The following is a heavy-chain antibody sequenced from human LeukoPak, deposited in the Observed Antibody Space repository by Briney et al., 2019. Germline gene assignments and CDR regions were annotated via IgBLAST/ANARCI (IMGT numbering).Heavy chain of an antibody. CDR2: ITASGGNT. J-gene: IGHJ4*02. D-gene: IGHD5-18*01. Sequence: PGGSLRLSCAASGYTFSGYAISWVRQAPGKGLEWVSAITASGGNTYYADSVKGRFTISRDNSKNTLYLQVNSLRAEDTAVYYYAKGNGYSYGRYYFDYWGQGTLVTVSS. CDR3: AKGNGYSYGRYYFDY. V-gene: IGHV3-23*01. CDR1: GYTFSGYA.